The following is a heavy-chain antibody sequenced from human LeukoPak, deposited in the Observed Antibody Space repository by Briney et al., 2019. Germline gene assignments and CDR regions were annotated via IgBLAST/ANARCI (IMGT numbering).Heavy chain of an antibody. J-gene: IGHJ4*02. CDR2: TSSSSSYI. V-gene: IGHV3-21*04. CDR3: ARRAGAYSHPYDY. CDR1: GFTFSSYS. D-gene: IGHD4/OR15-4a*01. Sequence: GGSLRLSCAASGFTFSSYSMNWVRQAPGKGLEWVSSTSSSSSYIYYADSVKGRFTISRDNSKNTLYLQMNSLRAEDTAVYYCARRAGAYSHPYDYWGQGTLVTVSS.